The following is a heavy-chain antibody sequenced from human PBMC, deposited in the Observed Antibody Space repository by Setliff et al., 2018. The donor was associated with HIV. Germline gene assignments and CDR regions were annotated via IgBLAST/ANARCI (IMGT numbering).Heavy chain of an antibody. J-gene: IGHJ4*02. CDR2: INRSGST. CDR1: GGSLSGHF. CDR3: ARQSTMAAAAFDY. V-gene: IGHV4-34*01. D-gene: IGHD6-13*01. Sequence: SETLSLTCAVYGGSLSGHFWSWIRQPPGKGLEWIGEINRSGSTNYNLSLKSRVTMSVDTYKRQFSLKLASVTAADTAIYYCARQSTMAAAAFDYWGQGTLVTVSS.